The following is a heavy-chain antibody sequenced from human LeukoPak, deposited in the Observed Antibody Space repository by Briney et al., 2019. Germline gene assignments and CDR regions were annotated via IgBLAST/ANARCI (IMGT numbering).Heavy chain of an antibody. CDR3: AKERGSGWYYFDY. J-gene: IGHJ4*02. CDR1: GFTFSSYS. V-gene: IGHV3-21*04. Sequence: GGSLRLSCAASGFTFSSYSMNWVRQAPGKGLEWVSSVSSANNYIYYTDSVKGRFTISRDNAKNSLYLQMNSLRAEDTAIYYCAKERGSGWYYFDYWGQGTLVTVSS. CDR2: VSSANNYI. D-gene: IGHD6-19*01.